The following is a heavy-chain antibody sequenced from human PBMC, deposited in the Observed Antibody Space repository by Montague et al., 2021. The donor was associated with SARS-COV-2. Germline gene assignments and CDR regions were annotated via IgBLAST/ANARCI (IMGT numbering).Heavy chain of an antibody. CDR1: GSDFFNFD. D-gene: IGHD3-16*01. CDR3: AKHLVPWYYFDY. V-gene: IGHV3-48*03. CDR2: IGSSGATI. J-gene: IGHJ4*02. Sequence: SLRLSCAASGSDFFNFDMAWVRQAPGRGLEWISDIGSSGATILYADSLKGRFTISRDNIQKSLYLQMNSLRAEDTAVYYCAKHLVPWYYFDYWGQGTLVTVSS.